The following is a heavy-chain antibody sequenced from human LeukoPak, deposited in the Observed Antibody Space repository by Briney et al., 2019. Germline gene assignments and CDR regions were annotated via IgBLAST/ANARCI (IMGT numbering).Heavy chain of an antibody. CDR2: IKQDGSEK. CDR3: ARGQWLAHGYMDV. Sequence: PGGSLRLSCAASGFTFSSYWMSWVRQAPGKGLEWVANIKQDGSEKYYVDSVKGRFTISRDNAKNSLYLQMNSLRAEDTAVYYCARGQWLAHGYMDVWGQGTTVTVSS. CDR1: GFTFSSYW. J-gene: IGHJ6*03. D-gene: IGHD6-19*01. V-gene: IGHV3-7*01.